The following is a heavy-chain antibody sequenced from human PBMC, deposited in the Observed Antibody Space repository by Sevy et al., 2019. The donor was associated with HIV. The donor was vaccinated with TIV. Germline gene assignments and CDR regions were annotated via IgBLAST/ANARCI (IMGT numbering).Heavy chain of an antibody. V-gene: IGHV1-24*01. CDR1: GYSLTGLS. J-gene: IGHJ4*02. Sequence: ASVKVSCKVSGYSLTGLSMHWVRQAPGKGLEWMGSFDPEDGERIYAQKLEGRVTMTEDTSADTAYMELNSLRFEDMAVYYCATTKDYYESSGCPFDYWGQGTLVTVSS. CDR2: FDPEDGER. CDR3: ATTKDYYESSGCPFDY. D-gene: IGHD3-22*01.